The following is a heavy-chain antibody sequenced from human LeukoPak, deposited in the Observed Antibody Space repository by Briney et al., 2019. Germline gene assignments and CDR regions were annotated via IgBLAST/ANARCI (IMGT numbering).Heavy chain of an antibody. J-gene: IGHJ6*03. CDR1: GGPINSYY. CDR2: IYYSGGT. Sequence: MPSETLSLTCTVSGGPINSYYWNWIRHPPGKGLEWIGYIYYSGGTNYNPSLKSRVTIAVDTSKNQFSLQLSSVTAADTAVYYCARRAAAVGTYYMDVWGKGTTVTASS. V-gene: IGHV4-59*01. D-gene: IGHD6-13*01. CDR3: ARRAAAVGTYYMDV.